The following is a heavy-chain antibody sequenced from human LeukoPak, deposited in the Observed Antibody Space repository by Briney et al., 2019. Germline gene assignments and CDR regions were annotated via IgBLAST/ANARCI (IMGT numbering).Heavy chain of an antibody. Sequence: GGSLRLSCAASGFTFSDYPMNWVRQAPGKGLEWVSNIRGSGPGSGSGTYYADSVKGRFIISRDNAKNSVYLQMNSLRVEDSAFYYCARDVNWGFDSWGQGALVTVSS. CDR3: ARDVNWGFDS. CDR1: GFTFSDYP. V-gene: IGHV3-48*04. J-gene: IGHJ4*02. D-gene: IGHD7-27*01. CDR2: IRGSGPGSGSGT.